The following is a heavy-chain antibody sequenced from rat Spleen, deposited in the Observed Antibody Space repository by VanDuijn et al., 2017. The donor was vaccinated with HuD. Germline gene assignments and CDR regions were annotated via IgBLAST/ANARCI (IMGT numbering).Heavy chain of an antibody. CDR2: INYDGSST. CDR3: ARQRTLYYFDY. Sequence: EVQLVESGGGLVQPGRSMKLSCAASGFTFSDSDMAWVRQAPTKGLEWVASINYDGSSTYYRDSVKGRFTISRDNAKSTLYLQMDSLRSEDTATYYCARQRTLYYFDYWGQGVMVPVSS. D-gene: IGHD3-1*01. CDR1: GFTFSDSD. J-gene: IGHJ2*01. V-gene: IGHV5-7*01.